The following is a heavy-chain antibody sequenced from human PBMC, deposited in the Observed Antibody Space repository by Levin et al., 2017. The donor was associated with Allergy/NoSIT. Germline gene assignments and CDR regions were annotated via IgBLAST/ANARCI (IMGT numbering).Heavy chain of an antibody. V-gene: IGHV3-21*01. D-gene: IGHD3-9*01. Sequence: GGSLRLSCAASGFTFSSYSMNWVRQAPGKGLEWVSSISSSSSYIYYADSVKGRFTISRDNAKNSLYLQINSLRAEDTAVYYCARVRYFDWSPFDYWGQGTLVTVSS. CDR1: GFTFSSYS. CDR3: ARVRYFDWSPFDY. J-gene: IGHJ4*02. CDR2: ISSSSSYI.